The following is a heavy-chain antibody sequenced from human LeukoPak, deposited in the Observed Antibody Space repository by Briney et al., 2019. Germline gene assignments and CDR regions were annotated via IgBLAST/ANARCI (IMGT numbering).Heavy chain of an antibody. Sequence: GGSLRLSCAASGFTFSNFWMHWVRQAPGKGLVWVALIYGDGSFTRYADSVKGRFTISRDNSKNTLYLQMNSLRAEDTAVYYCARDFSATLDYWGQGTLVTVSS. J-gene: IGHJ4*02. V-gene: IGHV3-74*01. CDR1: GFTFSNFW. CDR3: ARDFSATLDY. D-gene: IGHD2-15*01. CDR2: IYGDGSFT.